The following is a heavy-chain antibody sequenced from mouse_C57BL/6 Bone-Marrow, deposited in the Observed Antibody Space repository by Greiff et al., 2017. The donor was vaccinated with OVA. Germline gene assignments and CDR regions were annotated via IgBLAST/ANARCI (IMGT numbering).Heavy chain of an antibody. V-gene: IGHV1-15*01. J-gene: IGHJ3*01. CDR3: TRSTTVVATRGFAY. CDR2: IDPETGGT. Sequence: VQGVESGAELVRPGASVTLSCKASGYTFTDYEMHWVKQTPVHGLEWIGAIDPETGGTAYNQKFKGKAILTADKSSSTAYMELRSLTSEDSAVYYCTRSTTVVATRGFAYWGQGTLVTVSA. CDR1: GYTFTDYE. D-gene: IGHD1-1*01.